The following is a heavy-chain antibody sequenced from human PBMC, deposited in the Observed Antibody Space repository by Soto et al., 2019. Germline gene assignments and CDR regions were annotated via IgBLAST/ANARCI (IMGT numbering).Heavy chain of an antibody. J-gene: IGHJ5*02. CDR1: GGSISSYY. CDR3: ASRIGDPGLSCAS. Sequence: QVQLQESGPGLVKPSETLSLTCTVSGGSISSYYWSWIRQPPGKGLEWIGFIFYSGSTSYNPSLNSRVTISIDTSEYHFSLQLNSVTAADPAVYYCASRIGDPGLSCASWGQGTLVAASS. D-gene: IGHD3-10*01. V-gene: IGHV4-59*01. CDR2: IFYSGST.